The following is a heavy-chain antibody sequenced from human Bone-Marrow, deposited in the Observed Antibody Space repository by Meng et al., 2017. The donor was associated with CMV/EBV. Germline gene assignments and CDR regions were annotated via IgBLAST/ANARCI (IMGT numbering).Heavy chain of an antibody. J-gene: IGHJ3*02. CDR1: GFTFSSYW. Sequence: GESLKISCAASGFTFSSYWMSWVRQAPGKGLEWVANIKQDGSEKYYVDSVKGRFTISRDNAKNSLYLQMNSLRAEDTAVYYCARDRWPESDAFDIWGQGTMVTVS. V-gene: IGHV3-7*01. CDR3: ARDRWPESDAFDI. D-gene: IGHD5-24*01. CDR2: IKQDGSEK.